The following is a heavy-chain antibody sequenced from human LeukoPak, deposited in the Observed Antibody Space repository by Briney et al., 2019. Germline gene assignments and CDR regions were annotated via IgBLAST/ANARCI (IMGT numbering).Heavy chain of an antibody. CDR1: GFTFRSYT. V-gene: IGHV3-21*01. CDR3: ARGQAAANILYYFDY. CDR2: ITSSSTFI. J-gene: IGHJ4*02. D-gene: IGHD6-13*01. Sequence: GALRLSCAASGFTFRSYTMSWVRQAPGKGLEWVASITSSSTFIYYADSLKGRFTISRGNAQNSLYLQMNSLRAEDTAVYYCARGQAAANILYYFDYWGQGTLVTVSS.